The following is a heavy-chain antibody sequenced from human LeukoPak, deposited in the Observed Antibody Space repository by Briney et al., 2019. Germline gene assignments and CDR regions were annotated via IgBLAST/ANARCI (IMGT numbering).Heavy chain of an antibody. J-gene: IGHJ4*02. D-gene: IGHD3-3*01. CDR1: GGSVINTNW. CDR3: AREGGFYRPLDY. CDR2: VHLDGRT. V-gene: IGHV4-4*02. Sequence: PSETLSLTCGVSGGSVINTNWWAWVRQPPGKGLERIGEVHLDGRTNYNPSLESRLTMSVDVSENRVSLKLTSVTAADTAVYYCAREGGFYRPLDYSGQGTLVTVSS.